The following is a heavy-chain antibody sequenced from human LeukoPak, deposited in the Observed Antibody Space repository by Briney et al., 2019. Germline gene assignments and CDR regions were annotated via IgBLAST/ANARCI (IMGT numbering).Heavy chain of an antibody. CDR2: GITFNVDT. Sequence: SSVTVSRKTSVYTFTDYGSNWLRQAPRQALEWLGWGITFNVDTHFAPHVQARLSCITVKFPDTAYMLLNRLNSDDTAVYYCARYFSFWSGYYDYWGQGTLVTVFS. CDR3: ARYFSFWSGYYDY. D-gene: IGHD3-3*01. CDR1: VYTFTDYG. V-gene: IGHV1-18*01. J-gene: IGHJ4*02.